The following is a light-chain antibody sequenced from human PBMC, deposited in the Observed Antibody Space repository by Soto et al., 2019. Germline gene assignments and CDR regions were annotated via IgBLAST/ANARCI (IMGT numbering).Light chain of an antibody. J-gene: IGKJ1*01. V-gene: IGKV1-39*01. CDR3: QQSYSSPPT. Sequence: DIQMTQSPSSLSASVEDRVIITCRASQSSSTQLNWYQQKPGQAPKLLIFAASSLQSGVPSRFSGSRSGPDFTLTISSLQPEDFATYYCQQSYSSPPTFGQGTKVDIK. CDR2: AAS. CDR1: QSSSTQ.